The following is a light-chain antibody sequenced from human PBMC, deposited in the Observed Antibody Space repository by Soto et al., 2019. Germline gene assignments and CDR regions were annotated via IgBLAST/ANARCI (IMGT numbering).Light chain of an antibody. CDR1: RSVVGSYNL. CDR2: EVN. J-gene: IGLJ1*01. CDR3: CSYAGSTAYV. V-gene: IGLV2-23*02. Sequence: QSVLTQPASVSGSPGQSITISCTGTRSVVGSYNLVSWYQQHPGNAPKVMIYEVNKRPSGVSNRFSGSKSGNTASLTISGLQAEDEADYYCCSYAGSTAYVFGTGTKVTVL.